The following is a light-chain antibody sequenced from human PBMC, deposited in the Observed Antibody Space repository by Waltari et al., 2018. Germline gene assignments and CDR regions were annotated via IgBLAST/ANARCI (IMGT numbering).Light chain of an antibody. V-gene: IGLV2-14*01. CDR2: DIS. Sequence: QSALTQPASVSGSPGQSITISCTGSSRDVGGSTYPPWYQQHPGKVPKVIIFDISNRPSGVSNRFSGSKSGNTASLTISGLQPEDEADYYCTSYTSRNTLVFGTGTKVTVL. CDR1: SRDVGGSTY. J-gene: IGLJ1*01. CDR3: TSYTSRNTLV.